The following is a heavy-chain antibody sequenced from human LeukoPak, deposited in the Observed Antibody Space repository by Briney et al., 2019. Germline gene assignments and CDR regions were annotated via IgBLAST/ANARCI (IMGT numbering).Heavy chain of an antibody. CDR2: ISSNGGST. CDR3: ARVKIVGYGMDV. Sequence: GGSPRLSCAASGFTFSSYAMHWVRQAPGKGLEYVSAISSNGGSTYYANSVKGRFTISRDNSKNTLYLQMGSLRAEDMAVYYCARVKIVGYGMDVWGQGTTVTVSS. J-gene: IGHJ6*02. D-gene: IGHD2-15*01. V-gene: IGHV3-64*01. CDR1: GFTFSSYA.